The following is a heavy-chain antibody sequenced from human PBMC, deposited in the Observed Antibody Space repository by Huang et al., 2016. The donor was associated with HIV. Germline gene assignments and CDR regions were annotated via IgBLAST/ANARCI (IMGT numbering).Heavy chain of an antibody. CDR1: GFTVSTNY. CDR3: AKEGDTGAALGY. CDR2: SYSVGNT. D-gene: IGHD2-8*02. V-gene: IGHV3-53*01. Sequence: EVQLVESGGGLIQPGGSLRLSCAASGFTVSTNYMTWVRQAPGKGREWVSLSYSVGNTYYAGSVKGRFTISRDDSENTLYLHMTSLRAGDTAVYYCAKEGDTGAALGYWGQGTLVTVS. J-gene: IGHJ4*02.